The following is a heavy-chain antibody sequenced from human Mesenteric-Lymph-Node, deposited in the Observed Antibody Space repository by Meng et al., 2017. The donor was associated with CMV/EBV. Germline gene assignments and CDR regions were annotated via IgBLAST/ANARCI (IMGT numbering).Heavy chain of an antibody. J-gene: IGHJ6*02. D-gene: IGHD3-3*01. Sequence: GGSLRLSCAASGFTFSDHYMDWVRQAPGKGLEWVGRTRNKANSYTTEYAASVKGRFTISRDDSKNSLYLQMNSLKTEDTAVYYCARNSDFWSGYRYYYGMDVWGQGTTVTVSS. V-gene: IGHV3-72*01. CDR2: TRNKANSYTT. CDR3: ARNSDFWSGYRYYYGMDV. CDR1: GFTFSDHY.